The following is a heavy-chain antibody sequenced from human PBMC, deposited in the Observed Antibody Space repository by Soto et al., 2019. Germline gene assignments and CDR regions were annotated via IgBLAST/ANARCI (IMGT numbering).Heavy chain of an antibody. J-gene: IGHJ4*02. D-gene: IGHD3-22*01. Sequence: EVQLVESGGGLVKPGGSLRLSCAASGFTFSNAWMSWVRQAPGKGLEWVGRIKSKTDGGTTDYAAPVKGRFTISRDDSKNTLYLQMNSLKTEDTAVYYCTTDRRKWMSYYYDTYFDYWGQGTLVTVSS. CDR3: TTDRRKWMSYYYDTYFDY. V-gene: IGHV3-15*01. CDR1: GFTFSNAW. CDR2: IKSKTDGGTT.